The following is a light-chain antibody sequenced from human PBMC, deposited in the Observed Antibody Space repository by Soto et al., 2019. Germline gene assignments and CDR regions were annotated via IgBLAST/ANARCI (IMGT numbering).Light chain of an antibody. J-gene: IGKJ1*01. CDR1: QSVSSN. CDR2: GAS. Sequence: EIVMTQSPATLSVSPGERATLSCRASQSVSSNLAWYQQKPGQAPRLLIYGASARATDTPARFSGSGSGTEFTLTISSLRSEDFAFYYCQQSDNWPRTFGQGTKVEIK. V-gene: IGKV3-15*01. CDR3: QQSDNWPRT.